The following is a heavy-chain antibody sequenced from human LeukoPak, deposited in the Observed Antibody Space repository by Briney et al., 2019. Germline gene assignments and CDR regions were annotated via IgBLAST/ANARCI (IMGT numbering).Heavy chain of an antibody. Sequence: SETLSLTCTVSGDSISGYYWSWIRQPPGKGLEWIGYIYYSGNTNYNPSLKSRVTISVDTSKNQFSLKLSSVTAADTAVYYCARDRGVVILYYFDYWGQGTLVTVSS. CDR3: ARDRGVVILYYFDY. D-gene: IGHD3-3*01. V-gene: IGHV4-59*12. CDR1: GDSISGYY. CDR2: IYYSGNT. J-gene: IGHJ4*02.